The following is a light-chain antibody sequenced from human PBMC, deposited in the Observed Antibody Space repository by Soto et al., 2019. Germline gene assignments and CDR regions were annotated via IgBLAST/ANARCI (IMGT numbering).Light chain of an antibody. CDR3: QQRSDWPLT. J-gene: IGKJ5*01. CDR1: QSVSSY. V-gene: IGKV3-11*01. CDR2: DAS. Sequence: EIVLTQSPATLSLSPGERATLSCRASQSVSSYLAWYQQKPGQAPRLLMYDASNRATGIPARFSGSGSGTDFPLTISSLEPEDFAVYYCQQRSDWPLTFGQGTRLEIK.